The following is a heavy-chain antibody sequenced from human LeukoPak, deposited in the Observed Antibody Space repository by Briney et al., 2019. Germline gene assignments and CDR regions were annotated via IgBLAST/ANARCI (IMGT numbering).Heavy chain of an antibody. V-gene: IGHV3-21*01. CDR1: GFTFSSYG. CDR3: ARDCSGGSCSVGNY. Sequence: GGSLRLSRAASGFTFSSYGMNWVRQAPGKGLEWVSSISSSSSYIYYADSVKGRFTISRDNAKNSLYLQINSLRAEDTAVYYCARDCSGGSCSVGNYWGQGTLVTVSS. J-gene: IGHJ4*02. D-gene: IGHD2-15*01. CDR2: ISSSSSYI.